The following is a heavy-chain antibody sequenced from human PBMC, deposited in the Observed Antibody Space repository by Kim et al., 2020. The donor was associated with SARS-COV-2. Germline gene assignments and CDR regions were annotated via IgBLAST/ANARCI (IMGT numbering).Heavy chain of an antibody. J-gene: IGHJ6*03. V-gene: IGHV3-74*01. CDR1: GFTLSGYW. CDR2: INSDGSSN. Sequence: GGSLRLSCATSGFTLSGYWMHWVRQVPGKGLVWVSRINSDGSSNNTADSVRGRFTISRDNAQNRVYLQMNSLRAEDTGLYYCARVGCSGGSCSYYVNYYMDGGREGRTVTVS. CDR3: ARVGCSGGSCSYYVNYYMDG. D-gene: IGHD2-15*01.